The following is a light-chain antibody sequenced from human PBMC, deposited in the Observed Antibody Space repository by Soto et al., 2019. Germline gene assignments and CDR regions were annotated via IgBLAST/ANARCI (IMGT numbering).Light chain of an antibody. Sequence: QSVLTQPPSASGSPGQSVSISCSGGSSDVGGSKYVSWYQVQPGKAPKLIIYEVNRRPAGAPDRFSGSKSGNTASLTVSVLQDDDEAEYHGVSYAETNNVGFGSETKFTVV. CDR2: EVN. CDR1: SSDVGGSKY. J-gene: IGLJ1*01. CDR3: VSYAETNNVG. V-gene: IGLV2-8*01.